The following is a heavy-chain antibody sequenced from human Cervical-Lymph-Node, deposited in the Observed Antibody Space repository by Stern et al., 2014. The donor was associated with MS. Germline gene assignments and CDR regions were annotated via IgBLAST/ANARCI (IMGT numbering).Heavy chain of an antibody. CDR3: ARQNSNPDY. J-gene: IGHJ4*02. V-gene: IGHV1-18*01. CDR2: ISGYNGNT. CDR1: GYTFTSYG. D-gene: IGHD4-11*01. Sequence: VPLADSADEVKKPGASVTVSCTASGYTFTSYGISWVPQPPGHGLEWMVWISGYNGNTNYAQKLQGRVTMTTDTSTSTAYMEMRSLNSDDTAVYYCARQNSNPDYGGQGTLVTVSS.